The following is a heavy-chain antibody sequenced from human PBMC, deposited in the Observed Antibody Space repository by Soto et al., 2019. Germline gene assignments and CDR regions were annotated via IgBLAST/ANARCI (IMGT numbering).Heavy chain of an antibody. J-gene: IGHJ6*02. V-gene: IGHV1-3*01. D-gene: IGHD3-10*01. CDR1: GYTFTSYA. CDR3: ARLPAGGYYYYGMDV. Sequence: QVQLVQSGAEVKKPGASVKVSCKASGYTFTSYAMHWVRQAPGQRLEWMGWINAGNGNTKYSQKFQGRVTITRDTSASTAYMELSSLRSEDTAVYYCARLPAGGYYYYGMDVWGQGTTVTVSS. CDR2: INAGNGNT.